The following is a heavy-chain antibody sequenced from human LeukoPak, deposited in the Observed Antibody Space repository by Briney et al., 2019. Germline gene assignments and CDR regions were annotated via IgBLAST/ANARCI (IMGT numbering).Heavy chain of an antibody. D-gene: IGHD4-11*01. Sequence: SVKVSCKASGGTFSSYAISWVRQAPGQGLEWMGRIIPILGIANYAQKFQGRVTITADKSTSTAYMELSSLRAEDTAVYYCARDKRDTVTGWGYYYYHMDVWGKGTTVTVSS. CDR2: IIPILGIA. CDR1: GGTFSSYA. V-gene: IGHV1-69*04. J-gene: IGHJ6*03. CDR3: ARDKRDTVTGWGYYYYHMDV.